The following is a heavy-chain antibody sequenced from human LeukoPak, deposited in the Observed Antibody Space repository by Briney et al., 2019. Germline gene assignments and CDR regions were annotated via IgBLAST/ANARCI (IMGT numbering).Heavy chain of an antibody. CDR3: ARAGLYSTSGLEY. CDR2: ISSSSSYI. Sequence: GGSLRLSCAASGFTFSSYSMNWVRQAPGKGLEWVSSISSSSSYIYYADSVKGRFTISRDNAKNSLYLQMDNLRADDTAVYYCARAGLYSTSGLEYWGQGTLVTVSS. CDR1: GFTFSSYS. D-gene: IGHD2-2*01. V-gene: IGHV3-21*06. J-gene: IGHJ4*02.